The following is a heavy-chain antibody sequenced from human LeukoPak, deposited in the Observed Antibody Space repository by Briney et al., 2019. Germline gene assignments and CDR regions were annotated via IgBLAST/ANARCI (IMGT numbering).Heavy chain of an antibody. Sequence: PGGSLRLSCAASGFTFSSYAMHWVRQAPGKGLEWVAVISYDGSNKYYADSVKGRFTISRDNSKNTLYLQMNSLRAEDTAVYYCAKGGSAEPYYYYYGMDVWGQGTTVTVSS. CDR1: GFTFSSYA. D-gene: IGHD1-14*01. CDR2: ISYDGSNK. CDR3: AKGGSAEPYYYYYGMDV. J-gene: IGHJ6*02. V-gene: IGHV3-30-3*01.